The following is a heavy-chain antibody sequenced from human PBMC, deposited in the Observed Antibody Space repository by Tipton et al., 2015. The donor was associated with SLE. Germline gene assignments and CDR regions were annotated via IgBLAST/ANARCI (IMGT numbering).Heavy chain of an antibody. CDR1: GGSISSYF. CDR3: ARGGVVTTYYFDY. Sequence: TLSLTCTVSGGSISSYFWNWIRLPPGKGLEWIGYISDSGSADYNPSLKSRVTISVDTSKNQFSLKLSSVTAADTAVYYCARGGVVTTYYFDYWGQGTLVTVSS. D-gene: IGHD3-3*01. V-gene: IGHV4-59*08. CDR2: ISDSGSA. J-gene: IGHJ4*02.